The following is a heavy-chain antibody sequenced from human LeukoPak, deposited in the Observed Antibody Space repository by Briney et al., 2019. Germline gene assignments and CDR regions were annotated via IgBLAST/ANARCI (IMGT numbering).Heavy chain of an antibody. CDR2: INPSGGST. Sequence: ASVKVSCKASGYTFTSYYMHWVRQAPGQGLEWMGIINPSGGSTSYAQKFQGRVTMTRDTSTSTVYMELSSLRSEDTAVYYCARGRTRITIFGVVTPFGYWGQGTLVTVSS. V-gene: IGHV1-46*01. CDR3: ARGRTRITIFGVVTPFGY. J-gene: IGHJ4*02. D-gene: IGHD3-3*01. CDR1: GYTFTSYY.